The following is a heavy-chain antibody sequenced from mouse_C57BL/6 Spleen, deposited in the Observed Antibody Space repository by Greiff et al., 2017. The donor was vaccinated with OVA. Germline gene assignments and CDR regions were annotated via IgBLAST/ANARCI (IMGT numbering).Heavy chain of an antibody. CDR1: GYTFTDYE. J-gene: IGHJ4*01. CDR2: IDPETGGT. Sequence: VQGVESGAELVRPGASVTLSCKASGYTFTDYEMHWVKQTPVHGLEWIGAIDPETGGTAYNQKFKGKAILTADKSSSTAYMELRSLTSEDSAVYYCTRWVVTRAMDYWGQGTSVTVSS. D-gene: IGHD2-2*01. V-gene: IGHV1-15*01. CDR3: TRWVVTRAMDY.